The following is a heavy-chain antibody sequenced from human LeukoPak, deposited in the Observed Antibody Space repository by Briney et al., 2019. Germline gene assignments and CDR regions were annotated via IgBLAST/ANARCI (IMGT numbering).Heavy chain of an antibody. CDR3: TRGDGSGSY. CDR2: IRSKASGGTT. Sequence: PGGFLRLSCTASGFTFGDYAMSWVRQAPGKGLDWIGFIRSKASGGTTEYAASVKGRFTILRDDSKSIAYLQINSLKTEDTAVYYCTRGDGSGSYWGQGTLVTVSS. J-gene: IGHJ4*02. CDR1: GFTFGDYA. D-gene: IGHD1-26*01. V-gene: IGHV3-49*04.